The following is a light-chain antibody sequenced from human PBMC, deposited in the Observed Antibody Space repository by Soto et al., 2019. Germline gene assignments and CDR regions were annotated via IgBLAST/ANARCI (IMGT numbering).Light chain of an antibody. Sequence: QSALTQPRSVSGSPGQSVTISCTGTNNDVGFYNYVSWYQQQLGKAPKLLIYDVNKRPSGVPPRFSGSKSANTASLTISGLRAADEADYYCNSYAGGLVLFGGGTKLTVL. CDR3: NSYAGGLVL. V-gene: IGLV2-11*01. J-gene: IGLJ2*01. CDR2: DVN. CDR1: NNDVGFYNY.